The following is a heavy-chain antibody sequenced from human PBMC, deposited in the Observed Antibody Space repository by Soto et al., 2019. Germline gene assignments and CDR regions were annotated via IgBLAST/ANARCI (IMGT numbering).Heavy chain of an antibody. Sequence: SETLSLTCAVSGASISSGGYYWSWIRQHPGKGLEWIGCIYYTGTTYYVPPLTGRVTFSVDTSKNQLSLHLRFVTAADTAIYYCARSYGISTKPFDYWGQGALVTVSS. CDR2: IYYTGTT. D-gene: IGHD4-17*01. J-gene: IGHJ4*02. V-gene: IGHV4-31*11. CDR3: ARSYGISTKPFDY. CDR1: GASISSGGYY.